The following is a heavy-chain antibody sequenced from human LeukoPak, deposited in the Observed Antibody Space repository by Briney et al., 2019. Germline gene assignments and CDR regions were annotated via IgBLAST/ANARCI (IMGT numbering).Heavy chain of an antibody. J-gene: IGHJ6*03. D-gene: IGHD6-13*01. V-gene: IGHV4-30-4*07. CDR3: ARDRITYGQLATYYYYYMDV. Sequence: SETLTLTCAVSGGSISSGGYSWSWIRQAPGEGREWFGYIYYSGSTYYNPSLKSRVTISVDTSKNQFSLKLSSVTAADTAVYYCARDRITYGQLATYYYYYMDVWGKGTTVTVSS. CDR1: GGSISSGGYS. CDR2: IYYSGST.